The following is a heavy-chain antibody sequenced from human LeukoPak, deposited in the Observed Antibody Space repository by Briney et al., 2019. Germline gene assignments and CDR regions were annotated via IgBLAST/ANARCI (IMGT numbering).Heavy chain of an antibody. J-gene: IGHJ6*02. D-gene: IGHD3-3*01. Sequence: PSETLSLTCTVSGGSISSYYWSWIRQPPGKGLEWIGYIYYSGSTNYNPSLKSRVTISVDTSKNQFSLKLSSVTAAGTAVYYCARHDYDFYYGMDVWGQGTTVTVSS. CDR1: GGSISSYY. V-gene: IGHV4-59*08. CDR3: ARHDYDFYYGMDV. CDR2: IYYSGST.